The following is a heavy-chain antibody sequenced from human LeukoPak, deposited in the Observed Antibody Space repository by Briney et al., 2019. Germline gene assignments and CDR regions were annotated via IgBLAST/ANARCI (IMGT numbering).Heavy chain of an antibody. V-gene: IGHV4-39*01. CDR1: GVSISSMSYY. CDR2: NYYRGST. CDR3: ASRYYSYYYMDV. J-gene: IGHJ6*03. Sequence: SETLSLTCNVSGVSISSMSYYWGWIRQPPGNGLEWIGSNYYRGSTDYNPSLKSRVTISVDTSKNQFFLKLTSVTAADTAVYYCASRYYSYYYMDVWGKGTTVIVSS.